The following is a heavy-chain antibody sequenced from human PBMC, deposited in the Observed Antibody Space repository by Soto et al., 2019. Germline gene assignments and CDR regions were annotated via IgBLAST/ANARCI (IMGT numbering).Heavy chain of an antibody. Sequence: ASVKVSCKASGYTFTSYAMHWVRQAPGQRLEWMGWINAGNGNTKYSQKFQGRVTITRDTSASTAYMELSGLRSEDTAVYCCARDRSVLDYFDYWGQGTLVTVSS. V-gene: IGHV1-3*01. CDR3: ARDRSVLDYFDY. D-gene: IGHD1-26*01. J-gene: IGHJ4*02. CDR1: GYTFTSYA. CDR2: INAGNGNT.